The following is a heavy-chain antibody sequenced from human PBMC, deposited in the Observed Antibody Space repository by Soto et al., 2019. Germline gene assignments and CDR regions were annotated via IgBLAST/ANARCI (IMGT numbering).Heavy chain of an antibody. CDR3: ARAVYYDILTGPHGMDV. CDR1: GGTFSSYA. V-gene: IGHV1-69*13. Sequence: GASVKISCKASGGTFSSYAISWVRQAPGQGLEWMGGIIPIFGTANYAKKFQGRVTITADESTSTAYMELSSLRSEDTAVYYCARAVYYDILTGPHGMDVWGQGTTVTVSS. J-gene: IGHJ6*02. CDR2: IIPIFGTA. D-gene: IGHD3-9*01.